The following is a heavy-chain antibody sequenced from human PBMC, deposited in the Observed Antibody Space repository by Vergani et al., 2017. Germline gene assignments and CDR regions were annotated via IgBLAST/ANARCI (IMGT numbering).Heavy chain of an antibody. D-gene: IGHD4/OR15-4a*01. CDR3: ARGVLADNWFDP. Sequence: QLQLQESGSGLVKPSQTLSLTCAVSGGSISSGGYSWSWIRQPPGKGLEWIGYNYHSGSTYYNPSLKSRVTISVDRSKNEFYLQLSSVTAADTAVYYCARGVLADNWFDPWGQGTLVTVSS. J-gene: IGHJ5*02. CDR2: NYHSGST. V-gene: IGHV4-30-2*01. CDR1: GGSISSGGYS.